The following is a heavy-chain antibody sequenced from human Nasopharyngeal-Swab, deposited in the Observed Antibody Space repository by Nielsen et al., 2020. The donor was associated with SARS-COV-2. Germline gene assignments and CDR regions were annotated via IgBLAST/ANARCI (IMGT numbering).Heavy chain of an antibody. CDR3: ARDVEEWLVVPSLSFDH. Sequence: ASVKVSCKASGYSFSSYGINWVRQAPGQGLEWMGWTSIYSADRNYAEKFQGRVSMTTDTSTTTAFMELTSLRSDDTAVYYCARDVEEWLVVPSLSFDHWGQGTLVTVSS. CDR1: GYSFSSYG. D-gene: IGHD5-18*01. V-gene: IGHV1-18*01. CDR2: TSIYSADR. J-gene: IGHJ4*02.